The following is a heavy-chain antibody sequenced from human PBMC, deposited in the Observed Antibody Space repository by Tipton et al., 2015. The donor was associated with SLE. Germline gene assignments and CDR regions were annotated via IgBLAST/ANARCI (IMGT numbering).Heavy chain of an antibody. CDR1: GFTFSSYG. CDR3: ARGPGLIIAAEAFDI. D-gene: IGHD6-13*01. J-gene: IGHJ3*02. Sequence: SLRLSCAASGFTFSSYGMHWVRQAPGKGLEWVAVIWYDGSNKYYADSVKGRFTISRDNSKNTLYLQMNSLRAEDTAVYYCARGPGLIIAAEAFDIWGQGTMVTVSS. V-gene: IGHV3-33*01. CDR2: IWYDGSNK.